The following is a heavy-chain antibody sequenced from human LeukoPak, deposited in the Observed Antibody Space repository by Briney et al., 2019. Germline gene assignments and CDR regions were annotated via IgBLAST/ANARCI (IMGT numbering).Heavy chain of an antibody. CDR1: GGSFSGYY. CDR2: INHGGST. CDR3: ARGALYQLLSAVWWFDP. V-gene: IGHV4-34*01. D-gene: IGHD2-2*01. Sequence: SETLSLTCAVYGGSFSGYYWSWIRQPPGKGLEWIGEINHGGSTNYNPSLKSRVTISVDTSKNQFSLKLSSVTAADTAVYYCARGALYQLLSAVWWFDPWGQGTLVTVSS. J-gene: IGHJ5*02.